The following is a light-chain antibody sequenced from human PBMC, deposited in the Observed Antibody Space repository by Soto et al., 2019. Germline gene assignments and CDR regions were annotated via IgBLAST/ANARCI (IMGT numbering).Light chain of an antibody. CDR1: SSNIGTNY. CDR2: DNN. Sequence: QSVLTQPPSVSAAPGQTVTISCSGSSSNIGTNYVSWYHQVPGTAPKLLIYDNNKRPSGNPDRFSGSKSGTSATLGISGLQTGDEADYYCGTWDSSLSVHVFGTGTKLTVL. CDR3: GTWDSSLSVHV. J-gene: IGLJ1*01. V-gene: IGLV1-51*01.